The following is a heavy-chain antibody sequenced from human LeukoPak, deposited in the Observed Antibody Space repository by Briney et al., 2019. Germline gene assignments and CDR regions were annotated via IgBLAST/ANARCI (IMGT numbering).Heavy chain of an antibody. D-gene: IGHD3-10*01. CDR2: IYWDDDK. J-gene: IGHJ4*02. CDR3: AHSPYYSGSGSRSFDY. CDR1: GFSLTTSGVG. Sequence: SGPTLLKPTQTLTLTCTFSGFSLTTSGVGVGWIRQPPGKALESLALIYWDDDKRYSPSLRSRLTITKDTSKNQVVLTMTNMDPVDTATYYCAHSPYYSGSGSRSFDYWGQGTLVTVSS. V-gene: IGHV2-5*02.